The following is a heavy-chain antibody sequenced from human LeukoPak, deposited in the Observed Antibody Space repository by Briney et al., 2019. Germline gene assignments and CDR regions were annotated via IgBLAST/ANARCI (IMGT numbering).Heavy chain of an antibody. V-gene: IGHV3-33*01. D-gene: IGHD5-12*01. J-gene: IGHJ5*02. CDR1: GFTFSSYG. Sequence: PGGSLRLSCAASGFTFSSYGMPWVRQAPGKGLEWVAVIWYDGSNKYYADSVKGRFTISRDNSKNTLYLQMNSLRAEDTAVYYCAREGRWLQEGNRFDPWGQGTLVTVSS. CDR2: IWYDGSNK. CDR3: AREGRWLQEGNRFDP.